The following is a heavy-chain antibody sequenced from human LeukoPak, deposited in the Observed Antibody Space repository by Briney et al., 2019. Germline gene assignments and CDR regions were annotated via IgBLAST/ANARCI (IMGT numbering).Heavy chain of an antibody. V-gene: IGHV3-13*01. CDR3: ARGAYRSGDHFDY. CDR1: GFTFSSYD. J-gene: IGHJ4*02. CDR2: IGTAGDT. D-gene: IGHD6-19*01. Sequence: PRGSLRLSCAASGFTFSSYDMHWVRQATGKGLEWVSAIGTAGDTYYPGSVKGRFTISRENAKNSLYLQMNSLRAGGTAAYYCARGAYRSGDHFDYWGEGTLVTVSS.